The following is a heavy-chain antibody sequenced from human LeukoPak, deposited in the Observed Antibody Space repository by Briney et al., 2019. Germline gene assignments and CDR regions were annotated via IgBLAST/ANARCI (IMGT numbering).Heavy chain of an antibody. CDR1: GASISSSSYY. D-gene: IGHD2-15*01. Sequence: SETLSLTCTVSGASISSSSYYWGWIRQPPGKGLEWIGSMYYSGSTYYNPSLKRRVTISVDTSKNQFSLKLSSVTAADTAVYYCARLGYCSGGSCYNRPLRYWGQGTLVTVSS. CDR2: MYYSGST. J-gene: IGHJ4*02. V-gene: IGHV4-39*01. CDR3: ARLGYCSGGSCYNRPLRY.